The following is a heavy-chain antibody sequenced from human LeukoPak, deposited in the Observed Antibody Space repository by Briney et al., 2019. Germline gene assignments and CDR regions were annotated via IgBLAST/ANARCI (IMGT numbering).Heavy chain of an antibody. Sequence: GGSLRLSCAASGFTFSSYWMSWVRQAPGKGLEWVANIKQDGSEKYYVDSVKGRFTISRDNSKNTLYLQMNSLRAEDTAVYYCAKGRRDIVVVPAAGGIDYWGQGTLVTVSS. CDR2: IKQDGSEK. CDR3: AKGRRDIVVVPAAGGIDY. CDR1: GFTFSSYW. D-gene: IGHD2-2*01. J-gene: IGHJ4*02. V-gene: IGHV3-7*01.